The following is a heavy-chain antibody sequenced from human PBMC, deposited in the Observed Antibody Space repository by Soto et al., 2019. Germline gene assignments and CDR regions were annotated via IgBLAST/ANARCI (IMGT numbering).Heavy chain of an antibody. Sequence: GGSLRLSCAASGFTFSSYGMHWVRQAPGKGLEWVAVISYDGSNKYYADSVKGRFTISRDNSKNTLYLQMNSLRAEDTAVYYCAKGTSGVGYCSSTSCFDYYYYYMDVWGKGTTVTVSS. CDR1: GFTFSSYG. V-gene: IGHV3-30*18. J-gene: IGHJ6*03. D-gene: IGHD2-2*01. CDR3: AKGTSGVGYCSSTSCFDYYYYYMDV. CDR2: ISYDGSNK.